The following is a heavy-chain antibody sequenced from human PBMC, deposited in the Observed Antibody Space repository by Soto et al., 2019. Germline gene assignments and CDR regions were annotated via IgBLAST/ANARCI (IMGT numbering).Heavy chain of an antibody. V-gene: IGHV3-74*01. J-gene: IGHJ3*02. CDR1: GFTFSSYW. D-gene: IGHD2-21*01. Sequence: SLRLSCAASGFTFSSYWMHWVRQAPGKGLVWVSRINSDGSSTSYADSVRGRFTISRDNAKNTLYLQMNRLRAEDTAVYYCARVLRTYGRGAFDIWGQGTMVTVSS. CDR2: INSDGSST. CDR3: ARVLRTYGRGAFDI.